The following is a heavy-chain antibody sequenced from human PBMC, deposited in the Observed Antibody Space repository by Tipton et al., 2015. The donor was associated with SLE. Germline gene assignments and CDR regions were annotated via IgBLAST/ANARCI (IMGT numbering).Heavy chain of an antibody. V-gene: IGHV3-48*01. CDR3: ARDFGSGWYYFDY. CDR1: GFTFSSYS. Sequence: GSLRLSCVASGFTFSSYSMNWVRQAPGKGLEWVSCISSSGSTIDYADSVKGRFTISRDNAKNSLYLQMNSLRAEDTAVYYCARDFGSGWYYFDYWGQGTLVTVSS. CDR2: ISSSGSTI. D-gene: IGHD6-19*01. J-gene: IGHJ4*02.